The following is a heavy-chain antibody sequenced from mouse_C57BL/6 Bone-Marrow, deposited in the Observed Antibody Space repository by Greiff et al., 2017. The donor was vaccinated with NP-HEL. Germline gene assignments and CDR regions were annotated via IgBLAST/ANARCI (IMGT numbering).Heavy chain of an antibody. CDR2: IYPGDGDT. CDR1: GYAFSSSW. V-gene: IGHV1-82*01. CDR3: AREDSYWYFDV. J-gene: IGHJ1*03. Sequence: VKVVESGPELVKPGASVKISCKASGYAFSSSWMNWVKQRPGKGLEWIGRIYPGDGDTNYNGKFKGKATLTADKSSSTAYMQLSSLTSEDSAVYFCAREDSYWYFDVWGTGTTVTVSS.